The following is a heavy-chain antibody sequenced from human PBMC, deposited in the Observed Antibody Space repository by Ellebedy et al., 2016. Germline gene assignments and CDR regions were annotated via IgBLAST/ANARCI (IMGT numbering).Heavy chain of an antibody. J-gene: IGHJ5*02. CDR3: VRDRSGGYNWFDP. D-gene: IGHD3-22*01. CDR2: IYYSGTA. V-gene: IGHV4-59*01. Sequence: SETLSLTCTVSGDSITSYHWSWIRQSPEKGLEYIGYIYYSGTANYNPSLKSRVTMSVDTSKNQFSLKLNSLTAADTAVYYCVRDRSGGYNWFDPWGQGILVIVSS. CDR1: GDSITSYH.